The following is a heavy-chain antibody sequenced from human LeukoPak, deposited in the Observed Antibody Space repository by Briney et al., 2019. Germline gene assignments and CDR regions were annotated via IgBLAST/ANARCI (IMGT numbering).Heavy chain of an antibody. V-gene: IGHV1-3*01. CDR2: INAGYSNT. CDR1: GYTFTNYA. CDR3: ARDMGGSGSYSY. J-gene: IGHJ4*02. D-gene: IGHD3-10*01. Sequence: ASVKVSCKASGYTFTNYAIHWVRQVPGQRLEWMGWINAGYSNTIYSQKFQGRVTITMDTSASTAYMELSSLRSEDTAVYYCARDMGGSGSYSYWGQGTLITVSS.